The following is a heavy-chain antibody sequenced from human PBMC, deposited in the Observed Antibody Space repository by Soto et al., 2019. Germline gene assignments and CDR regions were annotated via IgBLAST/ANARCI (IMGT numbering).Heavy chain of an antibody. CDR3: ERDRLDYSNAFDI. CDR2: IYYSGST. Sequence: QVQLQESGPGLVKPSETLSLTCTVSGGSFSNYYWSWNRQTPGKELEWIGYIYYSGSTNYNPSLQCRVPLSLDRSKNHFSLNLSSLTAADTAVYYCERDRLDYSNAFDIWGPGTMVSVSS. V-gene: IGHV4-59*01. J-gene: IGHJ3*02. CDR1: GGSFSNYY. D-gene: IGHD2-15*01.